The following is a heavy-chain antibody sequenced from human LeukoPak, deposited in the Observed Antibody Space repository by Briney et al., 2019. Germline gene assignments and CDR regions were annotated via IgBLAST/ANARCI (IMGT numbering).Heavy chain of an antibody. CDR2: ISNGGGNI. D-gene: IGHD3-10*02. V-gene: IGHV3-48*03. Sequence: GGSLRLSGVISGFTFTSYGFNWVRQAPRKGLEWVSYISNGGGNIYYADSVKGRFTISRDNAKNSVFLQINTLRAEDTAVYYCVRDSYMFGSDYWGQGTLVTVSS. J-gene: IGHJ4*02. CDR3: VRDSYMFGSDY. CDR1: GFTFTSYG.